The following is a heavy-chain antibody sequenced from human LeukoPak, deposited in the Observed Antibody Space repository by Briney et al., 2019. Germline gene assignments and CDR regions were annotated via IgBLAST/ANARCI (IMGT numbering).Heavy chain of an antibody. D-gene: IGHD3-9*01. CDR2: IWYDGSNK. Sequence: GGSLRLSCAASGFTFSRNWMHWVRQAPGKGLEWVAVIWYDGSNKYYADSVKGRFTISRDNSKNTLYLQMNSLRAEDTAVYYCAKDLHDILTGYLGHWGQGTLVTVSS. V-gene: IGHV3-33*06. CDR3: AKDLHDILTGYLGH. CDR1: GFTFSRNW. J-gene: IGHJ4*02.